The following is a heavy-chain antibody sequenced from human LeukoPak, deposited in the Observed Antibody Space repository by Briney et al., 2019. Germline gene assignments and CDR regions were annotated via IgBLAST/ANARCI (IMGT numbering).Heavy chain of an antibody. CDR2: IYTSGST. Sequence: SETLSLTCTVSGGSISSGSYYWSWIRQPAGKGLEWIGRIYTSGSTNYNPSLKSRVTISVDTSKNQFSLELSSVTAADTAVYYCARELRYFDRLGFDYWGQGTLVTVSS. J-gene: IGHJ4*02. V-gene: IGHV4-61*02. D-gene: IGHD3-9*01. CDR1: GGSISSGSYY. CDR3: ARELRYFDRLGFDY.